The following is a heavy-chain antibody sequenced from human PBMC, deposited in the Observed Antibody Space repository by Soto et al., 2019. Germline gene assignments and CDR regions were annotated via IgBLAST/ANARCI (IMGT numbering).Heavy chain of an antibody. CDR3: AREGTYY. Sequence: SETLSLTCTVSGDSISTDYWGWIRQPPGKGLEWIGSIYYSGSTYYNPSLKSRITISVDTSKNQFSLKLSSVTAADTAVYYCAREGTYYWGQGTLVTVSS. V-gene: IGHV4-39*02. D-gene: IGHD1-1*01. J-gene: IGHJ4*02. CDR2: IYYSGST. CDR1: GDSISTDY.